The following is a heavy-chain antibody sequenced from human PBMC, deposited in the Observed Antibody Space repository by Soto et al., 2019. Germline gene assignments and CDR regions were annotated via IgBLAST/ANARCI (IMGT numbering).Heavy chain of an antibody. J-gene: IGHJ4*02. D-gene: IGHD3-22*01. V-gene: IGHV4-30-4*01. CDR1: GGSISSGDYY. Sequence: PSETLSLTCTVSGGSISSGDYYWSWIRQPPGKGLEWIGYIYYSGSTYYNPSLKSRVTISVDTSKNQFSLKLSSVTAADTAVCYCARGGYYDSSGYWMFDYWGQGTLVTVSS. CDR2: IYYSGST. CDR3: ARGGYYDSSGYWMFDY.